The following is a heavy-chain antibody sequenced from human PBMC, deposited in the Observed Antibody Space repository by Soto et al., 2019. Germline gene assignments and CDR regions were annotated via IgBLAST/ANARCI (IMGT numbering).Heavy chain of an antibody. CDR2: IYHSGST. V-gene: IGHV4-34*01. J-gene: IGHJ5*02. CDR3: ARERGWNLVGNWFDP. Sequence: QVQLQQWGAGLLKPSETLSLTCAVYGGSFSGYYWSWIRQPPGKGLEWIGEIYHSGSTNYNPSLKSRVTISVDKSKNQFSLKLSSVTAADTAVYYCARERGWNLVGNWFDPWGQGTLVTVSS. CDR1: GGSFSGYY. D-gene: IGHD1-1*01.